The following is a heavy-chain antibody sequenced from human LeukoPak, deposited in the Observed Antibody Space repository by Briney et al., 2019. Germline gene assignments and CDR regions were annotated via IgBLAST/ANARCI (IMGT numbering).Heavy chain of an antibody. Sequence: AETLSLTCAVSGGSISSPNWWSWLRQPPGKGLEWIGEIYHSGSTNYNPSLNSRVTISIDKSKNQFSLKLTSVTAADTAIYYCARPGIGGAFDIWDQGTMATVIS. V-gene: IGHV4-4*02. CDR3: ARPGIGGAFDI. D-gene: IGHD3-3*01. CDR1: GGSISSPNW. J-gene: IGHJ3*02. CDR2: IYHSGST.